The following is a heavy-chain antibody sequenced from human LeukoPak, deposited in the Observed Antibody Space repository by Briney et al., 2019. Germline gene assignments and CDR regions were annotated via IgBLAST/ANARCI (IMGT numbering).Heavy chain of an antibody. V-gene: IGHV3-11*01. Sequence: GGSLSLSCAACGFTFSDYYMSWIRQAPGTGLEGVSYISNTGHTKYYADSLKGRLTISRDNAKKSLYLQMNTLRVGDTAVYYCAKADYGGNLGFDIWGQGTMVTVSS. D-gene: IGHD4-23*01. CDR3: AKADYGGNLGFDI. CDR2: ISNTGHTK. CDR1: GFTFSDYY. J-gene: IGHJ3*02.